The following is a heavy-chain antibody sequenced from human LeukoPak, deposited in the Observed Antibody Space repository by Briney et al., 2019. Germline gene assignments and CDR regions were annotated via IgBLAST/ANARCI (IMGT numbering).Heavy chain of an antibody. Sequence: GGSLRLSCAASGFTFSSYNMNWVRQAPGKGLEWVSYISSSSSTIHYADSVMGRFTTSRDNAKNSLYLQMNSLSDEDTAVYYCARDLADLLTVYTFDYWGQGTLLRVPS. D-gene: IGHD3-9*01. V-gene: IGHV3-48*02. J-gene: IGHJ4*02. CDR2: ISSSSSTI. CDR1: GFTFSSYN. CDR3: ARDLADLLTVYTFDY.